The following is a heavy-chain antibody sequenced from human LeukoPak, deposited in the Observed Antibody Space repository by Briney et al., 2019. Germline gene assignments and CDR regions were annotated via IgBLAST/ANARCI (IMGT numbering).Heavy chain of an antibody. CDR1: GFTFSSYW. J-gene: IGHJ6*02. D-gene: IGHD3-3*01. CDR2: IKQDGSEK. CDR3: ARDTLFGVIIGPRMDV. V-gene: IGHV3-7*01. Sequence: GGSLRLSCAASGFTFSSYWMSWVRQVPGMGLEWVAIIKQDGSEKYYLDSLKGRFTISRDNAKSSLSLHMNSLRAEDTAVYYCARDTLFGVIIGPRMDVWGQGTTVTVSS.